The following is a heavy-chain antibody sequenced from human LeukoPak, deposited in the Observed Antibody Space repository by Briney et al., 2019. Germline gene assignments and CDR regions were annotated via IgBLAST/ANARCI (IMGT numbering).Heavy chain of an antibody. V-gene: IGHV4-59*01. CDR2: IYYSGST. J-gene: IGHJ3*02. Sequence: PSETLSLTCTVSGGSISSYYWSWIRQPPGKGLEWIGYIYYSGSTSYNPSLKSRVTISVDTSKNQFSLKLSSVTAADTAVYYCAREKDHAFDIWGQGTMVTVSS. CDR1: GGSISSYY. CDR3: AREKDHAFDI.